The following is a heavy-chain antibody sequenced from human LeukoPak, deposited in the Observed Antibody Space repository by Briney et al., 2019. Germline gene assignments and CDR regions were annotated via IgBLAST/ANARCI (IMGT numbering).Heavy chain of an antibody. CDR3: AREGEGSGTYSAFDI. J-gene: IGHJ3*02. Sequence: GGSLRLSCAASGFTFSSNWMHWVRQAPGKGLVWVSRITTAGSGTSYADSVKGRFTISRDNAKNTLYLQMGSLRAEDTAVYYCAREGEGSGTYSAFDIWGHGTMVTASS. CDR1: GFTFSSNW. D-gene: IGHD3-10*01. CDR2: ITTAGSGT. V-gene: IGHV3-74*01.